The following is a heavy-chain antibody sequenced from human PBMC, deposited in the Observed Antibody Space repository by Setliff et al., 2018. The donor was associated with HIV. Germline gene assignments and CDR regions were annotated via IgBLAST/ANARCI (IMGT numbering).Heavy chain of an antibody. Sequence: AASVKVSCKTFGYRFTDFYVNWMRQAPGQGLEWVGWFNPFSGGTNFAQKFQGRVTMTRDTSISTAYMELSRLRSDDTAVYYCARGTYISLFRLVTPLFDYWGQGTLVTVSS. CDR3: ARGTYISLFRLVTPLFDY. CDR2: FNPFSGGT. J-gene: IGHJ4*02. CDR1: GYRFTDFY. V-gene: IGHV1-2*02. D-gene: IGHD3-3*01.